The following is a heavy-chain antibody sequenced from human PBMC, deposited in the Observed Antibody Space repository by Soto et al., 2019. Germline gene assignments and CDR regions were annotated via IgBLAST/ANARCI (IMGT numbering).Heavy chain of an antibody. D-gene: IGHD1-1*01. J-gene: IGHJ4*02. V-gene: IGHV2-5*01. CDR3: AHAGHPHNWNDAVGYFGY. CDR2: IYWYDDK. CDR1: GFSLSTSGVG. Sequence: QITLKESGPTLVKPTQTLTLTCTFTGFSLSTSGVGVGWIRQPPGKALEWLALIYWYDDKRYSPSLKGRLTIPKDNAKNQVVLTMTNMDPVDTATYYCAHAGHPHNWNDAVGYFGYWGQGTLVTVGS.